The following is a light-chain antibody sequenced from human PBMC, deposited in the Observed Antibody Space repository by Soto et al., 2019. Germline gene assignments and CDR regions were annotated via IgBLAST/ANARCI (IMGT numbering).Light chain of an antibody. CDR3: RDYSKWALFT. CDR1: HSVGTN. V-gene: IGKV3-15*01. Sequence: EIVVTQSPGILSVSPGDRATLSSRASHSVGTNLACYQQKHGQAPPLRIYAASTRATGLPARFSGSGSRTDFTVTISSVESGDFGGYYCRDYSKWALFTFGPGTRVDIK. J-gene: IGKJ3*01. CDR2: AAS.